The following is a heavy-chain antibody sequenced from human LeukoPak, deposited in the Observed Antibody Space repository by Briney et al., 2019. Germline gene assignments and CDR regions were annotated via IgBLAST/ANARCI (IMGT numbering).Heavy chain of an antibody. CDR2: ISAYNGNT. Sequence: ASVKVSCKASGYTFISYGISWVRQAPGQGLEWMGWISAYNGNTNYAQKLQGRVTMTTDTSTSTAYMELRSLRSDDTAVYYCARNPVAYYDILTGYYPNWFDPWGQGTLVTVSS. J-gene: IGHJ5*02. D-gene: IGHD3-9*01. V-gene: IGHV1-18*01. CDR1: GYTFISYG. CDR3: ARNPVAYYDILTGYYPNWFDP.